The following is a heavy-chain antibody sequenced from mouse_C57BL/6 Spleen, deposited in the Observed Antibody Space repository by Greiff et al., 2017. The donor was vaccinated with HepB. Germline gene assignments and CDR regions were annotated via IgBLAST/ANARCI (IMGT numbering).Heavy chain of an antibody. D-gene: IGHD1-1*01. V-gene: IGHV1-72*01. CDR3: ARSDYYGSIYFGY. Sequence: QVQLKQPGAELVKPGASVKLSCKASGYTFTSYWMHWVKQRPGRGLEWIGRIDPNSGGTKYNEKFKSKATLTVDKPSSTAYMQLSSLTSYDSAFYSCARSDYYGSIYFGYWGQGATLTVSS. CDR1: GYTFTSYW. CDR2: IDPNSGGT. J-gene: IGHJ2*01.